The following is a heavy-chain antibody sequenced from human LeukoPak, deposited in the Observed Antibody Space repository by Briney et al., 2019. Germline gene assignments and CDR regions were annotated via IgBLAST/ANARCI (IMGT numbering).Heavy chain of an antibody. J-gene: IGHJ4*02. Sequence: SETLSLTCIVSGGSMSSYYWSWIRQPAGKGLEWIGRMYTDGSTNYNPFLNSRVTMSVDTPKKHFSLRLNSVTTADTAVYYCATYDQKLAFDNWGQGTLVTVSS. CDR1: GGSMSSYY. CDR2: MYTDGST. CDR3: ATYDQKLAFDN. V-gene: IGHV4-4*07. D-gene: IGHD6-13*01.